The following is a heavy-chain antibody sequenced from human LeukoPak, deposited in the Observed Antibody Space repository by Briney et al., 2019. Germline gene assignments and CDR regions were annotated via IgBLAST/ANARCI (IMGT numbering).Heavy chain of an antibody. D-gene: IGHD3-22*01. Sequence: ASVKVSCKASGYTFTSYDINWVRQATGQGLEWMGWMNPNSGNTGYAQKFQGRVTMTRNTSISTVYMELNSLRSEDTAMYYCARGLRLPVSSGYVIDYWGQGTLVIVSS. CDR2: MNPNSGNT. J-gene: IGHJ4*02. V-gene: IGHV1-8*01. CDR1: GYTFTSYD. CDR3: ARGLRLPVSSGYVIDY.